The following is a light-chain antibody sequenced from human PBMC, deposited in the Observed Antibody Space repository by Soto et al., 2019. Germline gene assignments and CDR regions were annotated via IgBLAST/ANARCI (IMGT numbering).Light chain of an antibody. CDR3: LQDYTYPWT. Sequence: IQMTQSPSSLSASVRDRVTITCRASQDIGNDLGWYQQKPGKAPNLLIYAASSLRSGVPSRFSGSGSGTHFTLTINSLQAEDPATYFCLQDYTYPWTFGQGTKVEIK. V-gene: IGKV1-6*02. J-gene: IGKJ1*01. CDR1: QDIGND. CDR2: AAS.